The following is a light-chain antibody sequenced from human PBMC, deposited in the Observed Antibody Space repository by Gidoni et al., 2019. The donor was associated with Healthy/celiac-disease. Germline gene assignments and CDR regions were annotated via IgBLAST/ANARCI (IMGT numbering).Light chain of an antibody. V-gene: IGKV4-1*01. J-gene: IGKJ1*01. CDR1: QSVLYSSNNKNY. CDR2: WAS. Sequence: DNVMTQSPDSLAVSLGERATINCKSSQSVLYSSNNKNYLAWYQQKPGQPPKLLIYWASTRESGVPDRFSGSGSGTDFTLTISSLQAEDVAVYYCQQYYSTRAFGQGTKLEIK. CDR3: QQYYSTRA.